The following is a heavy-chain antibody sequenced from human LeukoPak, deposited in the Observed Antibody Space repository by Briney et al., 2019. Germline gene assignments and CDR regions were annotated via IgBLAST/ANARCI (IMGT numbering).Heavy chain of an antibody. Sequence: GGSLRLSCAASGFTFSSYSMNWVRQAPGKGLGWVSSISSDSSYIYYADSVKGRSTISRDNAQNSLYLQMNSLRAEDTAVYYCARDWASDYGDYGYWGQGTLVTVSS. CDR3: ARDWASDYGDYGY. J-gene: IGHJ4*02. V-gene: IGHV3-21*01. CDR1: GFTFSSYS. CDR2: ISSDSSYI. D-gene: IGHD4-17*01.